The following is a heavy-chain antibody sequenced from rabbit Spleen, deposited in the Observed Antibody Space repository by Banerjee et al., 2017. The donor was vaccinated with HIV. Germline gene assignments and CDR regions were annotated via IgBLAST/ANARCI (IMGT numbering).Heavy chain of an antibody. V-gene: IGHV1S45*01. D-gene: IGHD2-1*01. CDR2: CYGGGNRDS. CDR1: GFTISSSYW. CDR3: ARGSAAMTMVITGFYLTL. J-gene: IGHJ4*01. Sequence: QEQLEESGGDLVKPEGSLTLTCTASGFTISSSYWVCWVRQAPGKGLEWIACCYGGGNRDSYYANWAKGRFTISKTSSTTVTLQMTSLTAADTATYFCARGSAAMTMVITGFYLTLWGPGTLVTVS.